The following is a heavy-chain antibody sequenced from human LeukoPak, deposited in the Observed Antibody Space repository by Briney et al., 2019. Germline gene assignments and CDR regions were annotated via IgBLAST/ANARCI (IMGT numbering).Heavy chain of an antibody. CDR3: ASGSDYNDIDFDN. Sequence: GGSLRLSCAASGFTFSSYGMHWVRQAPGKGLEWVAVIWYDGSNKYYADSVKGRFTISRDNSKNTLYLQMNSLRAEDTAVYYCASGSDYNDIDFDNWGQGTLVTVSS. V-gene: IGHV3-33*01. D-gene: IGHD3-10*01. CDR2: IWYDGSNK. J-gene: IGHJ4*02. CDR1: GFTFSSYG.